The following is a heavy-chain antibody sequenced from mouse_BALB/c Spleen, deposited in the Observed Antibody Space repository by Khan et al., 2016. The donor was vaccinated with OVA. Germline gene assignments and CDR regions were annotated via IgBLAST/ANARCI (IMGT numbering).Heavy chain of an antibody. J-gene: IGHJ3*01. V-gene: IGHV2-2*01. CDR1: GFSLSTYG. D-gene: IGHD2-12*01. Sequence: QVQLKESGPGLVQPSQSLSITCTVSGFSLSTYGIHWVRQSPGKGLEWLGLIWSDGRTDYNVPFISRLSITKDSSKSQVFFKMNSLQPDDTAIYYCARNSYRYDFTYWGQGTLDTVSA. CDR2: IWSDGRT. CDR3: ARNSYRYDFTY.